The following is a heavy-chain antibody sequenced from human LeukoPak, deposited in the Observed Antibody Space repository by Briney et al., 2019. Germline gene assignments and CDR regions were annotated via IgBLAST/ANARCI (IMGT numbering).Heavy chain of an antibody. CDR2: ISGSSSTI. V-gene: IGHV3-48*01. Sequence: GRSPRLSCAASGVTFSSYSMNWVREAPGEGGGWGSYISGSSSTIYYADSVKGRFTISRDNGKNTLYLQMNSLRAEDTAVYYCARGSTYYDSSGQVPFDYWGQGTLVTVSS. CDR3: ARGSTYYDSSGQVPFDY. J-gene: IGHJ4*02. D-gene: IGHD3-22*01. CDR1: GVTFSSYS.